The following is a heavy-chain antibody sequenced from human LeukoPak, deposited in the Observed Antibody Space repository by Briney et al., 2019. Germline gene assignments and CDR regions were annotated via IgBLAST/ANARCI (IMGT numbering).Heavy chain of an antibody. Sequence: GGSLRLSCAASGFTFSSYAMSWVRQAPGKGLEWVSAISGSGGSTYYADSVKGRFTIPRDNSKNTLYLQMNSLRAEDTAVYYCAKSGWFGENYFDYWGQGTLITVSS. CDR1: GFTFSSYA. V-gene: IGHV3-23*01. J-gene: IGHJ4*02. D-gene: IGHD3-10*01. CDR2: ISGSGGST. CDR3: AKSGWFGENYFDY.